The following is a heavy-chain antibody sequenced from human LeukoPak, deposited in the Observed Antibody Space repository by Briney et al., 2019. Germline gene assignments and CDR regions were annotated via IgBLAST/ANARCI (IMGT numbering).Heavy chain of an antibody. CDR1: GGTFSSYA. CDR3: ARGRIAARPSPDY. Sequence: ASVKVSCKASGGTFSSYAISWVRQAPGQGLEWMGRIIPILGIANYAQKFQGRVTITADESTSTAYMELSSLRSEDTAVYYCARGRIAARPSPDYWGQETLVTVSS. J-gene: IGHJ4*02. V-gene: IGHV1-69*04. CDR2: IIPILGIA. D-gene: IGHD6-6*01.